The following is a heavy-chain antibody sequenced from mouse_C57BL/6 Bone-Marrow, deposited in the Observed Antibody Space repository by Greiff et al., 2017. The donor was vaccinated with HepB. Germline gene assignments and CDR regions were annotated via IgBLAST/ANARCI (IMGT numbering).Heavy chain of an antibody. CDR2: IYPGSGST. D-gene: IGHD1-1*01. V-gene: IGHV1-55*01. J-gene: IGHJ3*01. CDR1: GYTFTSYW. CDR3: ARTAAYGSSPAWFAY. Sequence: VQLQQSGAELVKPGASVKMSCKASGYTFTSYWITWVKQRPGQGLEWIGDIYPGSGSTNYNEKFKSKATLTVDTSSSTAYMQLSSLTSEDSAVYYCARTAAYGSSPAWFAYWGQGTLVTVSA.